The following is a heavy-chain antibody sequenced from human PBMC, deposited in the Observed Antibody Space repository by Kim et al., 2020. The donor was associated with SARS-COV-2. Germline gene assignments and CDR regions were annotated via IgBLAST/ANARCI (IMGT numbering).Heavy chain of an antibody. D-gene: IGHD6-19*01. CDR1: GFTFSNAW. CDR2: IRSNTDGGTT. V-gene: IGHV3-15*01. J-gene: IGHJ1*01. CDR3: AIEGLLTSTGIAVPGGH. Sequence: GGSLRLSCAASGFTFSNAWMTWVRQAPGKGLEWVGRIRSNTDGGTTDYAAPVKGRFTISRDDSKHTFFLQMNSLEPEDTAIYYCAIEGLLTSTGIAVPGGHWGQGALVIVSS.